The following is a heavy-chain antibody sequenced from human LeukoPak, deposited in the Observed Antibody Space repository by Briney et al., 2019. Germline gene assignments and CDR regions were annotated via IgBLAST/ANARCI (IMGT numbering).Heavy chain of an antibody. V-gene: IGHV4-61*05. CDR2: IYYSGST. D-gene: IGHD3-3*01. Sequence: PSETLSLTCTVSGGSISSSSYYWGWIRQPPGKGLEWIGYIYYSGSTNYNPSLKSRVTISVDTSKNQFSLKLSSVTAADTAVYYCARALTSYDFWSGYPTNYYYYYMDVWGKGTTVTVSS. J-gene: IGHJ6*03. CDR1: GGSISSSSYY. CDR3: ARALTSYDFWSGYPTNYYYYYMDV.